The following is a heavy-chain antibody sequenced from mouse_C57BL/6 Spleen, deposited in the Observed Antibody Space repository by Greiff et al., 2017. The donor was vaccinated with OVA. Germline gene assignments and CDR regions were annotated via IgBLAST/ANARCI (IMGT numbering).Heavy chain of an antibody. CDR2: IRSKSNNYAT. V-gene: IGHV10-1*01. J-gene: IGHJ3*01. CDR1: GFSFNTYA. D-gene: IGHD2-3*01. CDR3: VGGYSAWFAY. Sequence: EVQVVESGGGLVQPKGSLKLSCAASGFSFNTYAMNWVRQAPGKGLEWVARIRSKSNNYATYYADSVKDRFTISRDDSESMLYLQMNNLKTEDTAMYYCVGGYSAWFAYWGQGTLVTVSA.